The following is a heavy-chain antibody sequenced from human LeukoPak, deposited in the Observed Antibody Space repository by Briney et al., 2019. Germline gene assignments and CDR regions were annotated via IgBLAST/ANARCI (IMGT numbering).Heavy chain of an antibody. CDR1: GFFFSSSG. V-gene: IGHV3-30*03. J-gene: IGHJ6*02. Sequence: PGRSLRLSCAASGFFFSSSGLHWVRQPPGKGLEWVAIISYDGSNRYYADSVKGRFAISRDNSKNTLYLQMNSLRAEDTAVFFFTQDGQYDILSDYYLSGMDVWGQGTTVTVSS. D-gene: IGHD3-9*01. CDR2: ISYDGSNR. CDR3: TQDGQYDILSDYYLSGMDV.